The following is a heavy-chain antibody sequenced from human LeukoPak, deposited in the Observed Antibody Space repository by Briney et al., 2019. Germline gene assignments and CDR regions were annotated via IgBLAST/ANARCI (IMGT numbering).Heavy chain of an antibody. Sequence: GSLRLSCAASGFTFRSYGMQWVRQAPGKGLEWVGVISYDGSNKYYADSVKGRFTISRDNSKNTLYLQMNSLRAEDTAVYYCATARQYSNSWYSDYWGQGTLVTVSS. CDR1: GFTFRSYG. CDR3: ATARQYSNSWYSDY. D-gene: IGHD6-13*01. CDR2: ISYDGSNK. J-gene: IGHJ4*02. V-gene: IGHV3-30*03.